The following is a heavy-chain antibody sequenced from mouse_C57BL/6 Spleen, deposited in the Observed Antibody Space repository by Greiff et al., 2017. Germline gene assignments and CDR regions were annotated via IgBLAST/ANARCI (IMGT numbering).Heavy chain of an antibody. CDR3: ARDYYGKVDY. Sequence: LVESGAELVRPGTSVKVSCKASGYAFTDYLIEWVKQRPGQGLEWIGVINPGSGGTNYNEKFKGKATLTADKSSSTAYMQLSSLTSEDAAVYFCARDYYGKVDYWGQGTTLTVSS. D-gene: IGHD2-1*01. V-gene: IGHV1-54*01. J-gene: IGHJ2*01. CDR1: GYAFTDYL. CDR2: INPGSGGT.